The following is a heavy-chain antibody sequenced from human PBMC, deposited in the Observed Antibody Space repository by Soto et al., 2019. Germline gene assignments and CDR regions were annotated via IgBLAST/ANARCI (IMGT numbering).Heavy chain of an antibody. CDR3: ARLEAPMAL. J-gene: IGHJ4*02. D-gene: IGHD3-10*01. Sequence: SETLSLTCNVSGASISSYNWWSWVRQPPGKGLEWIGEIYHSGNTNYNPSLKSRVTISMDRSKNQFSLKLSSVTAADTAVYYCARLEAPMALWGQGTLVTVSS. V-gene: IGHV4-4*02. CDR1: GASISSYNW. CDR2: IYHSGNT.